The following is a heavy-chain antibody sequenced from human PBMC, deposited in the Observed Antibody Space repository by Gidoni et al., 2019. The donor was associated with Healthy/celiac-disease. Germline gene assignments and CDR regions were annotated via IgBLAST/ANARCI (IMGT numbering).Heavy chain of an antibody. J-gene: IGHJ4*02. CDR1: GYTFTSYG. CDR2: IRAYNDNT. Sequence: VQLVQSGAEVKTPGASVKVSCKASGYTFTSYGISWVRQAPGQGLEWMGWIRAYNDNTNYAKKLQGRVTMTTDTSTSIAYMELRSLRSDDTAVYYWARDSVLRWFGELFPFDYWGQGTLVTVSS. D-gene: IGHD3-10*01. V-gene: IGHV1-18*01. CDR3: ARDSVLRWFGELFPFDY.